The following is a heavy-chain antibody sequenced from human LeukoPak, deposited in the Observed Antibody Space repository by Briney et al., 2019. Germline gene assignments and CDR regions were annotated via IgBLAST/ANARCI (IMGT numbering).Heavy chain of an antibody. CDR2: ISGSGGSA. V-gene: IGHV3-23*01. J-gene: IGHJ6*02. D-gene: IGHD2-21*01. CDR1: GFTFSSYA. Sequence: GGSLRLSCAASGFTFSSYAMSWLRQAPGKGLEWVSAISGSGGSAYYADSVKGRFTISRDNSKNTLYLQMNSLRAEDTAVYYCAKSGPVHRYYYYGMDVWGQGTTVTVSS. CDR3: AKSGPVHRYYYYGMDV.